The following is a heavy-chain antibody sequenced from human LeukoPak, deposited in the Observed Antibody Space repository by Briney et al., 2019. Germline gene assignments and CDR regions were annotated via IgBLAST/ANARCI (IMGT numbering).Heavy chain of an antibody. V-gene: IGHV1-8*01. CDR1: GYTFTSCV. CDR2: MNPNSGNT. J-gene: IGHJ4*02. CDR3: TRGSSGRRDN. Sequence: GASVKVSCKASGYTFTSCVINCVRQATGQGLEWMGWMNPNSGNTGYGQSFQGRITMTRDISIGTAYMELSNLTSEDTAIYYCTRGSSGRRDNWGQGTLVTVSA. D-gene: IGHD6-19*01.